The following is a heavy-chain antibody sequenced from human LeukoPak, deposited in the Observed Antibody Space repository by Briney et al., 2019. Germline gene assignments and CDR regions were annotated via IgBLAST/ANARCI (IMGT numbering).Heavy chain of an antibody. V-gene: IGHV3-73*01. D-gene: IGHD6-6*01. CDR2: IRSKANSYAT. J-gene: IGHJ6*03. Sequence: RGSMRLSCAASGFTFSGSAMHWVRQASGKGLEWVGRIRSKANSYATAYAASVKGRFTISRDDSKNTAYLQMNSLKTEDTAVYYCTRASATYSSYLRGYYMDVWGKGTTVTVSS. CDR3: TRASATYSSYLRGYYMDV. CDR1: GFTFSGSA.